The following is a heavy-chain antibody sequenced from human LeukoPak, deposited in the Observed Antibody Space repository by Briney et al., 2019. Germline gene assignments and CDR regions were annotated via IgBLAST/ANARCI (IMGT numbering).Heavy chain of an antibody. V-gene: IGHV4-59*08. J-gene: IGHJ4*02. CDR2: ISDIGSI. CDR1: GGSISSYY. D-gene: IGHD2/OR15-2a*01. CDR3: AGHHPRNTVDF. Sequence: SETLSLACTVSGGSISSYYWSWIRQPPGKGLEWIAYISDIGSINYNPSLKSRVTISLDTSRNQFSLKLSSVTAADTAVYYCAGHHPRNTVDFWGQGTLVTVSS.